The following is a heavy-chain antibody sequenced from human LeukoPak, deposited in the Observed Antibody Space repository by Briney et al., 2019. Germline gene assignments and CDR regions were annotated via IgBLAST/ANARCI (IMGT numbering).Heavy chain of an antibody. CDR1: GFTFSNYA. CDR3: EKDYPDDYGDSYFDS. V-gene: IGHV3-23*01. D-gene: IGHD4-17*01. J-gene: IGHJ4*02. CDR2: ISGSASST. Sequence: GGSLRLSCAASGFTFSNYAMSWVRQAPGKGLEWVSAISGSASSTYYADSVKGRFTISRDNSKNTLFLQMNNLRAEDTALYYCEKDYPDDYGDSYFDSWGQGTLVTVSS.